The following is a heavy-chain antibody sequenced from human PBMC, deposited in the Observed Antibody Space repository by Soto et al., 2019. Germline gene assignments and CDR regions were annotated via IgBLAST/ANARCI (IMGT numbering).Heavy chain of an antibody. D-gene: IGHD3-9*01. J-gene: IGHJ2*01. Sequence: QVQLQQWGAGPLRPLETLSLTCGVSGGSFSGYYWAWIRQSPGKGLEWIGEINDRGSINYNPSLKSRVSNSFDTSKNHYSLNLRSVTAADTAVYYCARESHDILTGPPWVWYFYLWGRGTLVTVSS. CDR3: ARESHDILTGPPWVWYFYL. CDR2: INDRGSI. V-gene: IGHV4-34*01. CDR1: GGSFSGYY.